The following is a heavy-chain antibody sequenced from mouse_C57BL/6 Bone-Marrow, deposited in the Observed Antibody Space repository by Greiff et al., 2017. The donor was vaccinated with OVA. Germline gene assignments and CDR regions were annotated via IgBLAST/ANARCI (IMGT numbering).Heavy chain of an antibody. J-gene: IGHJ4*01. Sequence: QVQLQQSGAELVRPGSSVKLSCKASGYTFTSYWMDWVKQRPGQGLEWIGNIYPSDSETHYNQKFKDKATLTVDKSSSTAYMQLSSLTSEDSAVYYCARGRRYAMDYWGQGTSVTVSS. CDR2: IYPSDSET. D-gene: IGHD3-3*01. CDR3: ARGRRYAMDY. V-gene: IGHV1-61*01. CDR1: GYTFTSYW.